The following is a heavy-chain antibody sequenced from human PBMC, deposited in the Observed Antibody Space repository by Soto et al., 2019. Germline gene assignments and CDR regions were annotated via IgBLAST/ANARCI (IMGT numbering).Heavy chain of an antibody. CDR2: INPSGGST. CDR1: GYTFTSYY. J-gene: IGHJ6*02. D-gene: IGHD3-3*01. V-gene: IGHV1-46*01. Sequence: GXSVKVSCKASGYTFTSYYMHWVRQAPVQGLEWMGIINPSGGSTSYAQKFQGRVTMTRDTSTSTVYMELSSLRSEDTAVYYCATKSYYDFWSGYYYYGMDVWGQGTTVTVSS. CDR3: ATKSYYDFWSGYYYYGMDV.